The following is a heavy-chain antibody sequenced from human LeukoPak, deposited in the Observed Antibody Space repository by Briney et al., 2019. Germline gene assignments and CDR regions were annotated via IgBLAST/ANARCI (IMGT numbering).Heavy chain of an antibody. CDR2: ISWNSGSI. Sequence: GGSLRLSCAASGFTFDDYAMHWVRQAPGKGLEWVSGISWNSGSIGYADSVKGRFTISRDNAKNSLYLQMNSLRAEDTAVYYCAGKIVSDYWGQGTLVTVSS. CDR1: GFTFDDYA. V-gene: IGHV3-9*01. D-gene: IGHD3-22*01. J-gene: IGHJ4*02. CDR3: AGKIVSDY.